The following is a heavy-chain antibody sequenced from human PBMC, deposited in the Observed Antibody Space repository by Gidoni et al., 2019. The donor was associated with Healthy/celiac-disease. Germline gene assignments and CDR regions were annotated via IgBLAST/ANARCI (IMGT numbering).Heavy chain of an antibody. CDR3: ARGESWIQPSGWFDP. Sequence: QAQLQESGPGLVKPSETLSLTCTVSGGPVSRGSYYWSWIRQPPGKGLEWIVYIYYSGSTNYNPSLKSRVTISVDTSKNQFSLKLSSVTAADTAVYYCARGESWIQPSGWFDPWGQGTLVTVSS. CDR2: IYYSGST. V-gene: IGHV4-61*01. D-gene: IGHD5-18*01. CDR1: GGPVSRGSYY. J-gene: IGHJ5*02.